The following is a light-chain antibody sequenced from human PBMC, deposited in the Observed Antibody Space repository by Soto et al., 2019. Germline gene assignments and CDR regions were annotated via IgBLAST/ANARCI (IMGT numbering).Light chain of an antibody. CDR1: QSIASY. Sequence: DLQMTQSPSSLSASVGDRVTITCRASQSIASYLNWFQQKVGKAPKLLIYAASSLQSGVPPRFNGSGSGTDFSLTISSLQPEDFATYFCQQSYRTPWTFGQGTKVEVK. CDR2: AAS. V-gene: IGKV1-39*01. J-gene: IGKJ1*01. CDR3: QQSYRTPWT.